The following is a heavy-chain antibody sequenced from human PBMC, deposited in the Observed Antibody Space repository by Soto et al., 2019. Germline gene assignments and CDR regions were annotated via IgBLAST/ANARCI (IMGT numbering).Heavy chain of an antibody. CDR2: IFHSGST. CDR3: GRGGLGPYNWLDS. J-gene: IGHJ5*01. D-gene: IGHD3-10*01. V-gene: IGHV4-38-2*01. Sequence: SETLSLTCGVSGFSISSGHYWGWVRQPPGKGLEWLGSIFHSGSTYYNPSLKSRFTMSVDTSRNHFSLKLSSVPAADTATYSRGRGGLGPYNWLDSWGQGTLVTVSS. CDR1: GFSISSGHY.